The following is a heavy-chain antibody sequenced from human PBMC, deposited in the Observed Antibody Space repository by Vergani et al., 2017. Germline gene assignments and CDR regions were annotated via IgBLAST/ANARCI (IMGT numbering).Heavy chain of an antibody. CDR1: GFTFSSYG. J-gene: IGHJ6*02. V-gene: IGHV3-30*02. CDR3: AKDRWYYGSGKQSYYYYGMDV. CDR2: IRYDGSNK. Sequence: VQLVESGGGLVQPGRSLRLSCAASGFTFSSYGMHWVRQAPGKGLEWVAFIRYDGSNKYYADSVKGRFTISRDNSKNTLYLQMNSLRAEDTAVYYCAKDRWYYGSGKQSYYYYGMDVWGQGTTVTVSS. D-gene: IGHD3-10*01.